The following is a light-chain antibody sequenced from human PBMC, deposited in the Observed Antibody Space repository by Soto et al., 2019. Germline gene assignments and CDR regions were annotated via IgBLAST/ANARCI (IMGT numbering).Light chain of an antibody. V-gene: IGKV3-11*01. Sequence: EIVLTQSPATLFLSPGERATLSCRASQSVSSYLAWYQQKSGQAPRLLIYDASNRATGIPARFGGSGSGTDFTLTISSLEPEDFAVYYCQQRSSWPWTFGQGTKVDIK. CDR3: QQRSSWPWT. J-gene: IGKJ1*01. CDR1: QSVSSY. CDR2: DAS.